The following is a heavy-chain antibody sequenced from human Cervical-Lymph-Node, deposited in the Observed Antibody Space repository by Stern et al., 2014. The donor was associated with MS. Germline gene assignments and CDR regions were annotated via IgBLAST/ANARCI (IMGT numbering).Heavy chain of an antibody. V-gene: IGHV5-51*03. J-gene: IGHJ6*02. CDR1: GYTFSKNW. CDR2: IYPDDSDT. Sequence: VQLVQSGAEVKKPRDSLKISCKGSGYTFSKNWIAWVRQRPGKGLEWMGIIYPDDSDTRYSPSFQGPVTMSADKAFNTAHLQWNSLKAPATPIYYWATPPPRRNSNDPNFGLDVWGQGTTVTVSS. D-gene: IGHD1-1*01. CDR3: ATPPPRRNSNDPNFGLDV.